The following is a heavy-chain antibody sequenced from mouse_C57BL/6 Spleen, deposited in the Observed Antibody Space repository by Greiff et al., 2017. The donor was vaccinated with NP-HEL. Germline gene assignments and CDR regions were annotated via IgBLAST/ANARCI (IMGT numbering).Heavy chain of an antibody. Sequence: QVQLQQPGAELVKPGASVKLSCKASGYTFTSYWMQWVKQRPGQGLEWIGEIDPSDSYTNYNQKFKGKATLTVDTSSSTAYMQLSSLTSEDSAVYYCARSGRQLRGLFDYWGQGTTLTVSS. V-gene: IGHV1-50*01. D-gene: IGHD3-2*02. CDR3: ARSGRQLRGLFDY. J-gene: IGHJ2*01. CDR2: IDPSDSYT. CDR1: GYTFTSYW.